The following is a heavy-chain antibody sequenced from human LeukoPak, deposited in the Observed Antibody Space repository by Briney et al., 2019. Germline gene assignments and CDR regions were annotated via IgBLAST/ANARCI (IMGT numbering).Heavy chain of an antibody. V-gene: IGHV3-21*01. Sequence: GGSLRLSCAASGFTFSSYSMNWVRQAPGKGLEWVSSISSSSSYIYYADSVKGRFTISRDNSKNTLYLQMNSLRAEDTAVYYCASLSARTGDDYWGQGTLVTVSS. CDR1: GFTFSSYS. CDR2: ISSSSSYI. CDR3: ASLSARTGDDY. D-gene: IGHD3-10*01. J-gene: IGHJ4*02.